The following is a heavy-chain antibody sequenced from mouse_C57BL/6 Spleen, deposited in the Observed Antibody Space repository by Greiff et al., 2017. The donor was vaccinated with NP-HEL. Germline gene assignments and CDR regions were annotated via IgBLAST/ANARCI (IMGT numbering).Heavy chain of an antibody. CDR1: GYTFTSYW. CDR3: AREGYGNSGYFDV. J-gene: IGHJ1*03. CDR2: IDPSDSET. V-gene: IGHV1-52*01. D-gene: IGHD2-10*02. Sequence: VQLQQPGAELVRPGSSVKLSCKASGYTFTSYWMHWVKQRPIQGLEWIGNIDPSDSETHYNQKFKDKATLTVDKSSSTAYMQLSSLTSEDSAVYYCAREGYGNSGYFDVWGTGTTVTVSS.